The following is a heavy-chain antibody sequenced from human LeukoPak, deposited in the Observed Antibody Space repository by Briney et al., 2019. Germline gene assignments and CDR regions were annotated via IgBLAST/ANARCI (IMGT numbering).Heavy chain of an antibody. Sequence: GGSLRLSCAASGFTFDDYAMHWVRHAPGKGLEWVSLISWDGGSTYYADSVKGRFTISRDNSKNSLYLQMNSLRAEDTALYYCAKGGENYYYYMDVWGKGTTVTVSS. V-gene: IGHV3-43D*03. CDR2: ISWDGGST. CDR3: AKGGENYYYYMDV. CDR1: GFTFDDYA. J-gene: IGHJ6*03.